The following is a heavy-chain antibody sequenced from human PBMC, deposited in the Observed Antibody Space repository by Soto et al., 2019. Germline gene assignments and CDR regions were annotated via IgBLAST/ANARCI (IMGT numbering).Heavy chain of an antibody. CDR3: ARRRERLLEWSYLPNYYYYRDV. J-gene: IGHJ6*03. V-gene: IGHV4-31*03. CDR2: IYYSGST. CDR1: GGSISSGGYY. D-gene: IGHD3-3*01. Sequence: PSETLSLTCTVSGGSISSGGYYWSWIRQHPGKGLERIGYIYYSGSTYYNPSLKSRVTISVDTSKNQFSLKLSSVTAADTAVYYCARRRERLLEWSYLPNYYYYRDVWGKGTTVTVSS.